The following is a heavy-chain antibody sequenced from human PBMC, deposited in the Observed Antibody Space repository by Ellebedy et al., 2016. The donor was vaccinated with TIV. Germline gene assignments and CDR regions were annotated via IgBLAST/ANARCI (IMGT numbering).Heavy chain of an antibody. Sequence: ASVKVSXKTSGYSFTNYGISWVRQAPGQGLEWLGWISAHNRNTKYAQKLRGRLILTTDTSSSTAYMELSSLRSEDTAVYYCARALRFGKSHDYNGMDVWGQGTTVTVSS. CDR1: GYSFTNYG. D-gene: IGHD3-10*01. J-gene: IGHJ6*02. CDR2: ISAHNRNT. CDR3: ARALRFGKSHDYNGMDV. V-gene: IGHV1-18*01.